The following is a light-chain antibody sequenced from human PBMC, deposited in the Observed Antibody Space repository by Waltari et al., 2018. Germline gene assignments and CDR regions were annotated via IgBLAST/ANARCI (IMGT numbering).Light chain of an antibody. Sequence: SCRASQSVSRTLAWYQQKPGQAPMLLIYGASSRATGIPDRFSGSGSVTDFSLTISRLEPDDSAVYFCQHYVSLPATFGQGTKVEIK. J-gene: IGKJ1*01. CDR1: QSVSRT. CDR2: GAS. CDR3: QHYVSLPAT. V-gene: IGKV3-20*01.